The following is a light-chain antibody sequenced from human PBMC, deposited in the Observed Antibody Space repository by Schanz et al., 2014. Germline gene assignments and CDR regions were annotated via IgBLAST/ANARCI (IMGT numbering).Light chain of an antibody. Sequence: QSALTQPASVSGSPGQSITISCTATGSADGAFTYVSWYQQHPGKAPKLMIYDVSNRPSGVSNRFSGSKSGNTASLTISGLQAEDEADYYCCSYAGSTNLRFGGGTKLTVL. CDR3: CSYAGSTNLR. V-gene: IGLV2-14*01. CDR2: DVS. CDR1: GSADGAFTY. J-gene: IGLJ3*02.